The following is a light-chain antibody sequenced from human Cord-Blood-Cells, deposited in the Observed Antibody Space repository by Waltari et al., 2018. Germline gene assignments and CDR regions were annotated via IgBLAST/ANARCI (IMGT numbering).Light chain of an antibody. CDR1: SSAVGGYTY. CDR2: DVS. J-gene: IGLJ1*01. Sequence: ALTPPPSVSGSPGQSTTISCHGTSSAVGGYTYVSWYQQHPGKAPKLMIYDVSNRPSGVSNRFSGSKSGNTASLTISGLQAEDEADYYCSSYTSSSTYVFGTGTKVTVL. V-gene: IGLV2-14*01. CDR3: SSYTSSSTYV.